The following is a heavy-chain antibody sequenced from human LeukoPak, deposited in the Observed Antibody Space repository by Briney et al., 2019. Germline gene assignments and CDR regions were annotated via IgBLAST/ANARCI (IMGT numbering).Heavy chain of an antibody. D-gene: IGHD1-14*01. CDR3: ARVTAEEGSDY. V-gene: IGHV1-69*04. CDR1: GGTFSSYA. J-gene: IGHJ4*02. Sequence: SVKVSCKASGGTFSSYAISWVRQAPGRGLEWMGRIIPILGIANYAQKFQGRVTITADKSTSTAYMELSSLRSEDTAVYYCARVTAEEGSDYWGQGTLVTVSS. CDR2: IIPILGIA.